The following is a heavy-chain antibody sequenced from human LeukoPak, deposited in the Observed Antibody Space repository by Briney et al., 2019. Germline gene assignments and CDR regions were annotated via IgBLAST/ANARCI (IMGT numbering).Heavy chain of an antibody. CDR1: GYTFIGYY. CDR3: ARGGIVGATGDDY. D-gene: IGHD1-26*01. J-gene: IGHJ4*02. Sequence: ASVKVSCKASGYTFIGYYMHWVRQAPGQGLEWMGWINTNTGNPTYAQGFTGRFVFSLDTSVSTAYLQISSLKAEDTAVYYCARGGIVGATGDDYWGQGTLVTVSS. CDR2: INTNTGNP. V-gene: IGHV7-4-1*02.